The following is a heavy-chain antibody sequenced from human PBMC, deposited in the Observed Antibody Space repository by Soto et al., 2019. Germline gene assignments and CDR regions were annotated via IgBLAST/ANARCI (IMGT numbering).Heavy chain of an antibody. CDR2: IYYSGST. CDR3: ARDDYPYYYGMDV. D-gene: IGHD4-17*01. Sequence: SETLSLTCTVSGGSISSGGYYWSWIRQHPGKGLEWIGYIYYSGSTYYNPSLKSRVTISVDTSKNQFSLKLSSVTAADTAVYYCARDDYPYYYGMDVWGQGTTVTVSS. V-gene: IGHV4-31*03. J-gene: IGHJ6*02. CDR1: GGSISSGGYY.